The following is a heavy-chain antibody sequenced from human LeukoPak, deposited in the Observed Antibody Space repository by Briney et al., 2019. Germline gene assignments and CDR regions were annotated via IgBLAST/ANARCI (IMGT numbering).Heavy chain of an antibody. D-gene: IGHD4-23*01. Sequence: SETLSLTCTVSGGSITNYYWSWIRQPPGKGLEWIGYIYYTGTTIYNPSLKSRVTISVDRSKNQFSLKLSSVTAADTAVYYCARKTTVVTPIRDAFDIWGQGTMVTVSS. CDR3: ARKTTVVTPIRDAFDI. V-gene: IGHV4-59*12. J-gene: IGHJ3*02. CDR2: IYYTGTT. CDR1: GGSITNYY.